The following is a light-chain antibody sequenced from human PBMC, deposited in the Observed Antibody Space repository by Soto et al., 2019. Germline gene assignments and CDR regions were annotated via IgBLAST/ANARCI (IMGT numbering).Light chain of an antibody. V-gene: IGKV3-20*01. CDR3: QQYGNSPLT. CDR2: GAS. CDR1: QRVSSSY. Sequence: EIVLTQSPGTLSLSPGERATLSCRASQRVSSSYLAWYQQKPGQAPRLLIFGASSRATGIPDRFSGSGSGTDFTLTISRLEPEDFAVYYCQQYGNSPLTFGGGTKVDIK. J-gene: IGKJ4*01.